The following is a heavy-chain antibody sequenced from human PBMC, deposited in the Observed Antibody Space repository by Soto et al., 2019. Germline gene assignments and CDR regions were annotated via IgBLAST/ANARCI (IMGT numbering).Heavy chain of an antibody. V-gene: IGHV3-9*01. D-gene: IGHD2-21*02. J-gene: IGHJ4*02. CDR1: GFTFDDYA. CDR3: AKDITGLYYFNY. CDR2: ITWNSLSI. Sequence: GGSLRLSCAASGFTFDDYAMHWVRQAPGKGLEWVSGITWNSLSIGYADSVKGRFTISRDNAKNSLYLQMNSLRAKDTALCYCAKDITGLYYFNYWGQGTLVTVSS.